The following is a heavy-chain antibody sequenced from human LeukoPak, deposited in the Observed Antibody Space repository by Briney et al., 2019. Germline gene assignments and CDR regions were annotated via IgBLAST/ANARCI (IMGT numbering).Heavy chain of an antibody. CDR2: ISGSGGST. CDR3: AKAPSIAAAGTSAFDI. D-gene: IGHD6-13*01. Sequence: PGGSLRLSCAASGFTFSSYAMSWVRQAPGKGLEWVSAISGSGGSTYYAGSVKGRFTISRDNSKNTLYLQMNSLRAEDTAVYYCAKAPSIAAAGTSAFDIWGQGTMVTVSS. CDR1: GFTFSSYA. J-gene: IGHJ3*02. V-gene: IGHV3-23*01.